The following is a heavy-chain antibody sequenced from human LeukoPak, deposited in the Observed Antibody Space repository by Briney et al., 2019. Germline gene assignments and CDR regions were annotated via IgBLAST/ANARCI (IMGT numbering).Heavy chain of an antibody. D-gene: IGHD2-2*01. J-gene: IGHJ2*01. CDR3: ARHFRDCSSTSCLYWYFDL. CDR2: IYRGDSDT. Sequence: GESLKISCKGSGYSFTSYWIGWVRQMPGKGLEWMGIIYRGDSDTRYSPSLQGQVTISADKSISTAYLQWSSLKASDTAMYYCARHFRDCSSTSCLYWYFDLWGRGTLVTVSS. V-gene: IGHV5-51*01. CDR1: GYSFTSYW.